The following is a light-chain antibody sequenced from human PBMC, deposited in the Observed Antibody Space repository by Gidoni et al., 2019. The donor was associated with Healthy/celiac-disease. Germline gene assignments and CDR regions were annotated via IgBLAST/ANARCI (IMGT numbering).Light chain of an antibody. V-gene: IGKV1-39*01. CDR2: AAS. Sequence: DIQMTQSPSSLSASVGDRVTITCRASQSISSYLNWYQQKPGKAPKLLIYAASSLQSGVPSRFSGSGSGTDLTRTISSMQPEDFATYYGQQSYSTPWTFXQXTKVEIK. CDR3: QQSYSTPWT. J-gene: IGKJ1*01. CDR1: QSISSY.